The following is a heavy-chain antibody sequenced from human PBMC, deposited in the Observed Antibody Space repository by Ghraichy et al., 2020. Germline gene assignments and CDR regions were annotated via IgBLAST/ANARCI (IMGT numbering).Heavy chain of an antibody. Sequence: SETLSLTCTVSGGSISSYYWSWIRQPPGKGLEWIGYIYTSGSTNYNPSLKSRVTISVDTSKNQFSLKLSSVTAADTAVYYCARHRGYSYVFYFDYWGQGTLVTVSS. V-gene: IGHV4-4*09. CDR1: GGSISSYY. CDR2: IYTSGST. D-gene: IGHD5-18*01. J-gene: IGHJ4*02. CDR3: ARHRGYSYVFYFDY.